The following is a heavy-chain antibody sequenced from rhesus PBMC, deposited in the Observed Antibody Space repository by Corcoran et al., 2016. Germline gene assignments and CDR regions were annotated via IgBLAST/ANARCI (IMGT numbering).Heavy chain of an antibody. Sequence: QLQLQESGPGLVTPSETLSVTCAVSGGSISSSYWSWIRPAPGKGLEWIGYIYGIGSSTNYNPSLNSRVTLSVDTSENQLDLKLSSVTAADPAVYDCASGIAGKYDDWGQGVLVTVSS. CDR1: GGSISSSY. CDR2: IYGIGSST. CDR3: ASGIAGKYDD. D-gene: IGHD1-1-1*01. J-gene: IGHJ4*01. V-gene: IGHV4-169*02.